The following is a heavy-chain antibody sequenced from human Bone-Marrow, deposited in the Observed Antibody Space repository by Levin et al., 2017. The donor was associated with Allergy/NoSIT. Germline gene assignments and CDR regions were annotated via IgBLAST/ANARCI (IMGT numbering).Heavy chain of an antibody. CDR3: ARAPRATVDFDF. CDR2: IFHSGNS. CDR1: GASISADNYA. V-gene: IGHV4-30-2*01. D-gene: IGHD5-12*01. Sequence: SETLSLTCTVSGASISADNYAWSWIRQPPGQGLEWIGYIFHSGNSYYNPSLESRASLSLDKSTNQFSLRLTSVTAADTALYFCARAPRATVDFDFWGQGALVTVAS. J-gene: IGHJ4*02.